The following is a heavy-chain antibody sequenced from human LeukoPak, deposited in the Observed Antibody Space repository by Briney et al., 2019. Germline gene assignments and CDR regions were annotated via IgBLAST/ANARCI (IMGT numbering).Heavy chain of an antibody. CDR2: IIPIFGTA. Sequence: ASVKVSCKASGGTFSSYAISWVRQAPGQGLEWMGGIIPIFGTANYAQKFQGRVTITADESTSTAYMELSSLRSEDTAVYYCALRGENSDAFDIWGQGTMVTVSS. CDR1: GGTFSSYA. CDR3: ALRGENSDAFDI. J-gene: IGHJ3*02. V-gene: IGHV1-69*13. D-gene: IGHD2-21*01.